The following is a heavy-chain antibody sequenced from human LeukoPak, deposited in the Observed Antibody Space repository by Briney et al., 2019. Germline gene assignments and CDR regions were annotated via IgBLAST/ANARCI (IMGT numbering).Heavy chain of an antibody. CDR1: GGTFSSYA. D-gene: IGHD3-10*01. J-gene: IGHJ4*02. CDR2: IIPILGIA. V-gene: IGHV1-69*04. CDR3: ARESGSGSYWSDY. Sequence: ASVKVSCKASGGTFSSYAISWVRQAPGQGLEWMGRIIPILGIANYAQKFQGRVTITADKSTGTAYMELSSLRSEDTAVYYCARESGSGSYWSDYWGQGTLVTVSS.